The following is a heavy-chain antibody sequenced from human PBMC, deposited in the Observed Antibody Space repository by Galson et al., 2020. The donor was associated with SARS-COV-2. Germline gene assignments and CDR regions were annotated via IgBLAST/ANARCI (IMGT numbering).Heavy chain of an antibody. CDR3: VRGDGCNCRDIFDT. CDR1: GFSFSSYW. D-gene: IGHD6-19*01. J-gene: IGHJ3*02. Sequence: GGSLRLSCAASGFSFSSYWMHWVRQAPGQGLVWVSRINIDGSVTNYAESVKARFTISRDNAKNTLYLQMNSLRADDTAVYYCVRGDGCNCRDIFDTWGQGTVVTVSS. CDR2: INIDGSVT. V-gene: IGHV3-74*01.